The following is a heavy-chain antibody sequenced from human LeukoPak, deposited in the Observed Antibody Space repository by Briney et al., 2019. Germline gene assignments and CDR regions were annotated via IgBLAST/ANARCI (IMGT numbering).Heavy chain of an antibody. CDR3: ARAVAAAGTGGEFDY. V-gene: IGHV4-4*02. Sequence: SETLSLTCAVSGGSISSSNWWSWVRQPPGKGLEWIGEIYHSGSTNYNPSLKSRVTISVDKSKNQFSLKLSSVTAADTAVYYSARAVAAAGTGGEFDYWGQGTLVTVSS. CDR2: IYHSGST. J-gene: IGHJ4*02. CDR1: GGSISSSNW. D-gene: IGHD6-13*01.